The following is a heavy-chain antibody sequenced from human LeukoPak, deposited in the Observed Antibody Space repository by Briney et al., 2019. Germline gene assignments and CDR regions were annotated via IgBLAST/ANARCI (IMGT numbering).Heavy chain of an antibody. D-gene: IGHD6-6*01. Sequence: SETLSLTCTVSGGSISSGGYYWSWIRQPPGKGLEWIGYIYHSGSTHYNPSLKSRVTISVDTSKNQFSLKLSSVTAADTAVYYCARELYSSSAGYYFDYWGQGTMVTVSS. CDR3: ARELYSSSAGYYFDY. J-gene: IGHJ4*03. CDR1: GGSISSGGYY. CDR2: IYHSGST. V-gene: IGHV4-30-2*01.